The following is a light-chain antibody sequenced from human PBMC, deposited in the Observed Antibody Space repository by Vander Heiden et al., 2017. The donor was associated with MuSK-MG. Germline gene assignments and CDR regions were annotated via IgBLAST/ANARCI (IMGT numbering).Light chain of an antibody. J-gene: IGKJ3*01. CDR3: RQATEVPRT. CDR2: EAS. Sequence: DIVMSQTPLSLSVTPGQPASISCKSSQSLRHSNGKTYLFWFLQKPGQPPQLLIYEASNRCSAVPDRFTGSASGTDFTLRISRVDAEHVGVSYCRQATEVPRTFGHGTRLDIK. V-gene: IGKV2D-29*01. CDR1: QSLRHSNGKTY.